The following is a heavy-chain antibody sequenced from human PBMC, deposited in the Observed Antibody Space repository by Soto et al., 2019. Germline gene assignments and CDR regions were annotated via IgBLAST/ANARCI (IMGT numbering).Heavy chain of an antibody. CDR1: GFTFSSYG. CDR3: AKDLSAYDILTGYPSPNYYYGMDV. D-gene: IGHD3-9*01. Sequence: GGSLRLSCAASGFTFSSYGMHWVRQAPGKGLEWVAVISYDGSNKYYADSVKGRFTISRDNSKNTLYLQMNSLRAEDTAVYYCAKDLSAYDILTGYPSPNYYYGMDVWGQGTTVTISS. V-gene: IGHV3-30*18. J-gene: IGHJ6*02. CDR2: ISYDGSNK.